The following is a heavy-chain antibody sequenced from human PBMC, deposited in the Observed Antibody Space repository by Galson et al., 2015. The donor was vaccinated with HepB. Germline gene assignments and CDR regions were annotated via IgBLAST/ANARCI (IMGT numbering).Heavy chain of an antibody. CDR2: ISSSSSYI. V-gene: IGHV3-21*01. CDR3: ARDYGWLHDDSLQYAFDI. D-gene: IGHD5-12*01. Sequence: SLRLSCAASGFTFSSYSMNWVRQAPGKGLEWVSSISSSSSYIYYADSVKGRFTISRDNAKNSLYLQMNSLRAQDTAVYYCARDYGWLHDDSLQYAFDIWGQGTMVTVSS. CDR1: GFTFSSYS. J-gene: IGHJ3*02.